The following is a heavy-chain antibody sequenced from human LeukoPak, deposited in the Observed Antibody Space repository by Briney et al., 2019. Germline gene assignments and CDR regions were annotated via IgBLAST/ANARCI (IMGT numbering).Heavy chain of an antibody. CDR1: GYSLTELS. CDR2: FDPEDGET. Sequence: ASVKVSCKVSGYSLTELSMHWVRQAPGKGLEWMGGFDPEDGETIYAQKFQGRVTITRDTSASTAYMELSSLRSEDTAVYYCARSTGYFDYWGQGTLVTVSS. CDR3: ARSTGYFDY. D-gene: IGHD3-9*01. V-gene: IGHV1-24*01. J-gene: IGHJ4*02.